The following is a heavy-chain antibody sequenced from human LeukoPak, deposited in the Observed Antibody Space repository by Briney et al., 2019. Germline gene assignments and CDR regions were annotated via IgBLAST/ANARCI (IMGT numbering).Heavy chain of an antibody. CDR1: GFTFSSYA. D-gene: IGHD1-26*01. J-gene: IGHJ4*02. V-gene: IGHV3-30-3*01. Sequence: GRSLRLSCAASGFTFSSYAMHWVRQAPGKGLEWVAVISYDGSNKYYADSVKGRFTISRDNSKNTLYLQINSLRAEDTAVYYCARLDLVGATNYWGQGTLVTVSS. CDR3: ARLDLVGATNY. CDR2: ISYDGSNK.